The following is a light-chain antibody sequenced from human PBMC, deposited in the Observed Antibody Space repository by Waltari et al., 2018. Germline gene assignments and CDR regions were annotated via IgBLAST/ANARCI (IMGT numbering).Light chain of an antibody. CDR2: GXX. V-gene: IGLV1-40*01. CDR3: QSYXSSRXXXXV. J-gene: IGLJ2*01. Sequence: SVLTQPXSXSXAPXQRVXIXCXGXXXXXXAGXXVHXYQQLPGTAPKLLIYGXXXXPSGVPDRFSGSKSGTXAXLAITXLQAXXXXDYYCQSYXSSRXXXXVFXGGTKLTVL. CDR1: XXXXXAGXX.